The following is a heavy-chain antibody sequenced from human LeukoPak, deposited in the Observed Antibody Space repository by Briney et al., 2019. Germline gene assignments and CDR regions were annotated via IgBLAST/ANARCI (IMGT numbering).Heavy chain of an antibody. V-gene: IGHV3-33*01. CDR1: GFTFSSYG. J-gene: IGHJ4*02. D-gene: IGHD6-19*01. CDR3: AGDYDGSGWSF. CDR2: IWYDGSNK. Sequence: GGSLRLSCAASGFTFSSYGMHWVRQAPGKGLEWVAVIWYDGSNKYYADSVKGRFTISRDNSKNTLFLQMNSLRAEDTAVYYCAGDYDGSGWSFWGQGTLVAVSS.